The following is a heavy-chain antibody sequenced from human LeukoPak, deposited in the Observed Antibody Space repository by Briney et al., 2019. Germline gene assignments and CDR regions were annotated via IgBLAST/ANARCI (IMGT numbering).Heavy chain of an antibody. J-gene: IGHJ4*02. CDR1: GCTFSSYE. D-gene: IGHD4-17*01. V-gene: IGHV3-48*03. CDR3: ARADYGDYGPDY. CDR2: ISSSGSTI. Sequence: PGGSLRLSCAASGCTFSSYEMNWVRQAPGKGLEWVSYISSSGSTIYYADSVKGRFTISRDNAKNSLYLQMNSLRAEDTAVYYCARADYGDYGPDYWGQGTLVTVSS.